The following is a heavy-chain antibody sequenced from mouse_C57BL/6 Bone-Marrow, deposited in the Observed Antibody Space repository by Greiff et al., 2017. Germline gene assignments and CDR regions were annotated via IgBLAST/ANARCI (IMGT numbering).Heavy chain of an antibody. V-gene: IGHV1-69*01. CDR1: GYTFTSYW. J-gene: IGHJ3*01. CDR3: ARSGDDDWFAY. Sequence: QVQLQQPGAELVMPGASVKLSCKASGYTFTSYWMHWVKQRPGQGLEWIGEIDPSDSYTNYNQKFKGKSTLTVDKSSSPAYMQLSSLTSEDSAVYYCARSGDDDWFAYWGQGTRVTVSA. CDR2: IDPSDSYT. D-gene: IGHD3-1*01.